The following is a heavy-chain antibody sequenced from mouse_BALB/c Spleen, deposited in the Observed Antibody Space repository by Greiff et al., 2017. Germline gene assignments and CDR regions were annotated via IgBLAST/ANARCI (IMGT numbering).Heavy chain of an antibody. V-gene: IGHV1-87*01. CDR3: ARAGDYVYYFDY. CDR1: GYTFTSYW. CDR2: IYPGDGDT. Sequence: QVQLQQSGAELARPGASVKLSCKASGYTFTSYWMPWVKQRPGQGLEWIGAIYPGDGDTRYTQKFKGKATLTADKSSSTAYMQLSSLASEDSAVYYCARAGDYVYYFDYWGQGTTLTVSS. J-gene: IGHJ2*01. D-gene: IGHD2-4*01.